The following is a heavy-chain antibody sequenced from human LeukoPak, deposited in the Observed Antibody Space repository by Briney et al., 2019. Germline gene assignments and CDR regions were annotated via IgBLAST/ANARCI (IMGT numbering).Heavy chain of an antibody. CDR2: INSNGAT. CDR3: ARGNSNFDY. D-gene: IGHD4-23*01. V-gene: IGHV3-20*01. Sequence: GGSLRLSCAATGFTFNNYGMSWVRQVPGKGLEWVSGINSNGATSYADSVKGRFTISRDNAKNSLYVQMNSLRAEDTALYHCARGNSNFDYWGQGTLVTVSS. CDR1: GFTFNNYG. J-gene: IGHJ4*02.